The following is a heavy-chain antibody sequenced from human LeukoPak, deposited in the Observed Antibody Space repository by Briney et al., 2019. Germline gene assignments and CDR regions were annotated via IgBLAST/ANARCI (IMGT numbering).Heavy chain of an antibody. CDR3: ARDRDRSGSQSY. D-gene: IGHD1-26*01. J-gene: IGHJ4*02. CDR1: GYTFTSYG. CDR2: NSANNGNTKYIT. Sequence: VASVKVSCKASGYTFTSYGISWVRQAPGQGLEGMGWNSANNGNTKYITKYAQTLQGRVTMTTDISTSTAYMELRTLRSDDTAVYYCARDRDRSGSQSYWGQGTLVTVSS. V-gene: IGHV1-18*01.